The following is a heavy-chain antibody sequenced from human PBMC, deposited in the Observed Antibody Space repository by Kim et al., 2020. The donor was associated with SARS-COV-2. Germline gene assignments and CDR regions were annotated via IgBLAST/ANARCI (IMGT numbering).Heavy chain of an antibody. Sequence: ASVKVSCKASGYTFTSYGISWVRQAPGQGLEWMGWISAYNGNTNYAQKLQGRVTMTTDTSTSTAYMELRSLRSDDTAVYYCARDPEGVRSYHVVMDYWGQGTLVTVSS. D-gene: IGHD4-17*01. CDR2: ISAYNGNT. CDR1: GYTFTSYG. CDR3: ARDPEGVRSYHVVMDY. J-gene: IGHJ4*02. V-gene: IGHV1-18*01.